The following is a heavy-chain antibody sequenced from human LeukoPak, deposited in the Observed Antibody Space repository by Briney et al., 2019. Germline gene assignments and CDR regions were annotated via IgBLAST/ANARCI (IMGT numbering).Heavy chain of an antibody. CDR3: ATYTQHFGAPGGADC. J-gene: IGHJ4*02. Sequence: GGSMRLVCVVSRLTFRGYWTRWVRQAPGKGLEWVAAINKDGSERRYVDSVEGRFTISRDNARNSVYLQMTSLGAEDTAVYYCATYTQHFGAPGGADCWGLGTLVTVSS. CDR2: INKDGSER. CDR1: RLTFRGYW. D-gene: IGHD2-8*02. V-gene: IGHV3-7*03.